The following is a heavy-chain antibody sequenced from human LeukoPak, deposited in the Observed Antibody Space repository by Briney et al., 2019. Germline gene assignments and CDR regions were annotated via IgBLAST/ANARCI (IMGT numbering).Heavy chain of an antibody. CDR3: ARGGAAMATPYYYYYMDV. CDR2: INHSGST. Sequence: PSETLSLTCAVYGGSFSGYYWSWIRQPPGKGLEWIGEINHSGSTNYNPSLKSRVTISVDTSKNQFSLKLSSVTAADTAVYYCARGGAAMATPYYYYYMDVWGTGTTVTVSS. CDR1: GGSFSGYY. V-gene: IGHV4-34*01. J-gene: IGHJ6*03. D-gene: IGHD5-18*01.